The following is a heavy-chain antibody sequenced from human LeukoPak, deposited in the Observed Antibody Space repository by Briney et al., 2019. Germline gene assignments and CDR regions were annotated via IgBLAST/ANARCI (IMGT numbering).Heavy chain of an antibody. D-gene: IGHD3-3*01. CDR3: ARYWSGGYDAFDI. CDR1: GGSISSYY. V-gene: IGHV4-59*01. Sequence: SETLSLTCTVSGGSISSYYWSWIRQPPGKGLEWIGYIYYSGSTNYNPSLKSRVTISVDTSKNQFSLKLSSVTAADTAVYYCARYWSGGYDAFDIWGQGTMVTVSS. CDR2: IYYSGST. J-gene: IGHJ3*02.